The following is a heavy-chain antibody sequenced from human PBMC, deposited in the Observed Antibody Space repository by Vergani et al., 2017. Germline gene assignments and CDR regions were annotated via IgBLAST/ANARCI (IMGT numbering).Heavy chain of an antibody. J-gene: IGHJ4*02. CDR2: IKSKTDGGTT. V-gene: IGHV3-15*01. CDR1: GFTFSNAW. Sequence: EVQLVESGGGLVKPGGSLRLSCAASGFTFSNAWMSWVRQAPGKGLEWVGRIKSKTDGGTTDYAAPVQGRFTISRDDSKNTLYLQMNSLKTEDTAVYYCTTPTLYYDILTGYYFADSFDYWGQGTLVTVSS. D-gene: IGHD3-9*01. CDR3: TTPTLYYDILTGYYFADSFDY.